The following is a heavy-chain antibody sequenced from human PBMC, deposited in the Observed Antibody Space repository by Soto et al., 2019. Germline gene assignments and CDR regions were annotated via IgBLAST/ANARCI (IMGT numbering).Heavy chain of an antibody. J-gene: IGHJ4*02. CDR2: ISTRNGDT. CDR3: TSGPTGDY. CDR1: GYTFTTSD. Sequence: QARLEQSGGEVKKPGASVKVSCKTSGYTFTTSDLSWVRQVPGQGLEWMGWISTRNGDTKYTQSLQGRLTVTTDTSTSTAYMELRSLTSDDTAIYYCTSGPTGDYWGQGTLVTVSS. D-gene: IGHD1-26*01. V-gene: IGHV1-18*01.